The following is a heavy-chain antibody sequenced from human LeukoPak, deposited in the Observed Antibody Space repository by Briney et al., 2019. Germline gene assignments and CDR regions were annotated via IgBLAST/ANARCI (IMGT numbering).Heavy chain of an antibody. J-gene: IGHJ6*02. CDR1: GFTFSSYA. CDR2: ISYDGSNK. Sequence: GGSLRLSCAASGFTFSSYAMHWVRRAPGKGLEWVAVISYDGSNKYYADSVKGRFAISRDNSKNTLYLQMNSLRAEDTAVYYCARDPQEALLWFGELLGRYYYYGMDVWGQGTTVTVSS. CDR3: ARDPQEALLWFGELLGRYYYYGMDV. V-gene: IGHV3-30*09. D-gene: IGHD3-10*01.